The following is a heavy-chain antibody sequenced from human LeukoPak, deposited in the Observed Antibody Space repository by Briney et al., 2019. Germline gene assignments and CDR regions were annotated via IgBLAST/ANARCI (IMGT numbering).Heavy chain of an antibody. CDR3: ARRYCSGGSCYSGFDY. V-gene: IGHV4-59*08. J-gene: IGHJ4*02. CDR2: IYYSGST. CDR1: GGSISSYY. Sequence: SETLSLTCTVSGGSISSYYWSWIRQPPWKGLEWIGYIYYSGSTHYNPSLKSRVTFSVDTSKNQFSLKLNSVTAADTAVYYCARRYCSGGSCYSGFDYWGQGTLVTVSS. D-gene: IGHD2-15*01.